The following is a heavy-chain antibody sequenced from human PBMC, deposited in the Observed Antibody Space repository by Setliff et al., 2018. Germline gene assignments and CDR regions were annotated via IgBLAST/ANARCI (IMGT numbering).Heavy chain of an antibody. CDR2: IYSSGST. CDR3: AREPTRTGGFYYLDV. J-gene: IGHJ6*03. D-gene: IGHD2-2*01. V-gene: IGHV4-34*11. CDR1: LGSFTGYY. Sequence: SETLSLTCSLELGSFTGYYWTWIRQVPGKGLEWIGYIYSSGSTNYNPSLKSRVAISRDTSTNQLSLELRSVTAADTAVYYCAREPTRTGGFYYLDVWGEGTTVTVSS.